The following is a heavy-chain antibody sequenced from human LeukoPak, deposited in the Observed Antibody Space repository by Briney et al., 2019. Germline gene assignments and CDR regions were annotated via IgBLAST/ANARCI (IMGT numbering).Heavy chain of an antibody. J-gene: IGHJ3*02. Sequence: SVKVSCKASGGTFSSYAISWVRQAPGQGLEWMGGIIPIFGTANYAQKFQGRVTITADESTSTAYMELSSLRSEDTAVYYCASRGYDSSGYYLTYAFDIWGQGTMVTVSS. D-gene: IGHD3-22*01. CDR2: IIPIFGTA. V-gene: IGHV1-69*13. CDR3: ASRGYDSSGYYLTYAFDI. CDR1: GGTFSSYA.